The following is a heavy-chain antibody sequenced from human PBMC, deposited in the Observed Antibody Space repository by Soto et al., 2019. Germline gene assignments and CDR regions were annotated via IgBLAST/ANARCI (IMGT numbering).Heavy chain of an antibody. D-gene: IGHD4-4*01. CDR1: GFIFRNYG. J-gene: IGHJ4*02. CDR2: ISWHSGTI. Sequence: PGCSLRLSCAASGFIFRNYGMHWVRRVPGKGLEWVSVISWHSGTIGYADSVRGRFTISRDNAKNSLYLQMNSLRPEDTALYYCVKEKLYSNYEYYFDSWGQGTLVTGSS. V-gene: IGHV3-9*01. CDR3: VKEKLYSNYEYYFDS.